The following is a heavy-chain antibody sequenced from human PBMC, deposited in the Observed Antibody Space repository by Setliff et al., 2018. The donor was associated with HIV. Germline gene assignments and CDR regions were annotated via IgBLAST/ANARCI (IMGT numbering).Heavy chain of an antibody. J-gene: IGHJ3*02. Sequence: PSETLSLTCAVSGGSISSGDYFWNWIRQPPGKGLEWIGYIYYSGSTNYNPSLESRVSISVDTSKNQFSLKLSSVTAADTAVYYCARRGYSYGYADAFDIWGQGTMVTVSS. CDR3: ARRGYSYGYADAFDI. CDR2: IYYSGST. V-gene: IGHV4-61*08. D-gene: IGHD5-18*01. CDR1: GGSISSGDYF.